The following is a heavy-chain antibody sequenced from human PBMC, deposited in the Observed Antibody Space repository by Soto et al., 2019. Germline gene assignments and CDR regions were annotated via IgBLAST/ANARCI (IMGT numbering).Heavy chain of an antibody. V-gene: IGHV4-59*01. CDR3: ARGHPVGYSGYDPLGVYYYYDGMDV. J-gene: IGHJ6*02. CDR1: GGSISSYY. CDR2: IYYSGST. D-gene: IGHD5-12*01. Sequence: QVQLQESGPGLVKPSETLSLTCTVSGGSISSYYWSWIRQPPGKGLEWIGYIYYSGSTNYNPSLKSRVTISVDTSKNQVSLKLSSVTAADTAVYYCARGHPVGYSGYDPLGVYYYYDGMDVWGQGTTVTVSS.